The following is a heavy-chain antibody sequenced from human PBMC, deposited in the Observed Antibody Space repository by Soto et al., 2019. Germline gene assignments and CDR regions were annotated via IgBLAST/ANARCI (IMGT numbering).Heavy chain of an antibody. CDR3: ARDNLRTVATTDS. CDR1: GFIFSDYS. Sequence: GGSLRLSCAASGFIFSDYSMNWVRQAPGKGLEWVSNIRSSSSDTYYADSVKGRFTIFRGNAKNILFLQMNSLRADDTAVYYCARDNLRTVATTDSWGLGTLVTVSS. J-gene: IGHJ4*02. CDR2: IRSSSSDT. V-gene: IGHV3-48*01. D-gene: IGHD4-17*01.